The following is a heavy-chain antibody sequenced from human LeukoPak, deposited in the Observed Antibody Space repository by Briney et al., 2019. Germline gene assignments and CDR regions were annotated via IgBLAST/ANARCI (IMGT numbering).Heavy chain of an antibody. CDR2: IYPGDSDT. Sequence: GESLKISCKGSGSSFTSYWIGWVRQMPGEGLEWMGIIYPGDSDTRYSPSFQGQVTISADKSISTAYLQWSSLKASDTAMYYCARRERYYDSSGYYYDWFDPWGQGTLVTVSS. CDR1: GSSFTSYW. J-gene: IGHJ5*02. D-gene: IGHD3-22*01. V-gene: IGHV5-51*01. CDR3: ARRERYYDSSGYYYDWFDP.